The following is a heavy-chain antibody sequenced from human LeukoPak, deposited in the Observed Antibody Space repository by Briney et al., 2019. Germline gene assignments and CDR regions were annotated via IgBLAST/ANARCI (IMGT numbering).Heavy chain of an antibody. CDR1: GFAFNVYA. CDR3: AKPISGCLALTADWFHP. Sequence: GSLRLSCAASGFAFNVYAMSWLRQPPGKGLEWVSTINDNSGTTSYAASVRGRFSISRDNSKSTLYLQLSTLRADDTATYYCAKPISGCLALTADWFHPWGQGTLVVVSS. V-gene: IGHV3-23*01. D-gene: IGHD2-21*02. J-gene: IGHJ5*01. CDR2: INDNSGTT.